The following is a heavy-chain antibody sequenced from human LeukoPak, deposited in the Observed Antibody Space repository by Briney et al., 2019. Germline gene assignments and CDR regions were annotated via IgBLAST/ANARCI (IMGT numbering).Heavy chain of an antibody. CDR1: GLRFSDYW. CDR3: ARHGYSYGYSLDY. V-gene: IGHV3-7*01. J-gene: IGHJ4*02. D-gene: IGHD5-18*01. CDR2: IKRDGSER. Sequence: PGGSLRLSCAASGLRFSDYWMSWVRQAPGKGLEWVASIKRDGSERNYVDSVKGRFVISRDNAKNSVYLQLNSLRAEDTAAYYCARHGYSYGYSLDYWGQGTLVTVSS.